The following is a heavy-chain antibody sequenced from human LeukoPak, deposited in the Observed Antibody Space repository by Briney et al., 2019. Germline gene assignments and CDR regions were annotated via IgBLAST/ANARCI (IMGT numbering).Heavy chain of an antibody. J-gene: IGHJ3*02. D-gene: IGHD4-23*01. CDR1: GYNCQTDYW. V-gene: IGHV5-51*01. CDR3: ARRAIVTPDDGFDI. Sequence: GESLKISCKGSGYNCQTDYWIGWVRQMPGKGLEWMGIIYPGDSDTRYSPSFQGQVSISADKSISTAYLQWSSLQASDTAMYYCARRAIVTPDDGFDIWGQGTMVTVSS. CDR2: IYPGDSDT.